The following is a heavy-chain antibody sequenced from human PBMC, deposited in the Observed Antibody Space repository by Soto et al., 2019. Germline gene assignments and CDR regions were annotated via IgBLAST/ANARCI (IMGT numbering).Heavy chain of an antibody. Sequence: SETLSLTCTVSGGSISSGGYYWSWIRQHPGKGLEWIGYIYYSGSTYYNPSLKSRVTISVDTSKNQFSLKLSSVTAADTAVYYCARVGEYDILTGYYSRTDAFDIWGQGTMVTVSS. CDR1: GGSISSGGYY. CDR2: IYYSGST. CDR3: ARVGEYDILTGYYSRTDAFDI. D-gene: IGHD3-9*01. J-gene: IGHJ3*02. V-gene: IGHV4-31*03.